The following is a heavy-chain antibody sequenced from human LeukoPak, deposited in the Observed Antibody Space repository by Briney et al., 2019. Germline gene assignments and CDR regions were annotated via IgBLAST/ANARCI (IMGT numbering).Heavy chain of an antibody. Sequence: SETLSLTCTVSRYSISSGYYWGWIRQPPGKGLEWIGYIYYSGSTNYNPSLKSRVTISVDTSKNQFSLKLNSVTAADTAVYYCAREDPRTKVPEGMDVWGQGTTVTVSS. D-gene: IGHD4/OR15-4a*01. CDR3: AREDPRTKVPEGMDV. J-gene: IGHJ6*02. V-gene: IGHV4-61*01. CDR2: IYYSGST. CDR1: RYSISSGYY.